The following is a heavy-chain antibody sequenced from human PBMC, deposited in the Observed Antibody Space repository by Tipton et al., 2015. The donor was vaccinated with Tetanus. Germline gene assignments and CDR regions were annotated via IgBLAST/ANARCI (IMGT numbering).Heavy chain of an antibody. J-gene: IGHJ4*02. D-gene: IGHD6-13*01. CDR3: ARGWGSSWYYFDY. Sequence: TLSLTCTVSGGSIISADHYWSWIRQPPGKGLEWIGRIYTSGSTNYNPSLKSRVTMSVDASKRQFSLKLNSVTAADTAVYYCARGWGSSWYYFDYWGQGILVTVSS. CDR2: IYTSGST. V-gene: IGHV4-61*02. CDR1: GGSIISADHY.